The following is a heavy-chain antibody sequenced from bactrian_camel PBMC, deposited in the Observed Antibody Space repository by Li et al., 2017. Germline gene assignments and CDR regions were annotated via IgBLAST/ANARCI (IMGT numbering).Heavy chain of an antibody. CDR3: AAKYGGNCGDWAQYRN. J-gene: IGHJ4*01. CDR2: ISPGSIT. V-gene: IGHV3S53*01. CDR1: GYMDTTYC. Sequence: QVQLVESGGGSVQAGGSLRLSCAVSGYMDTTYCMGWFRQAPGKKREGVAGISPGSITIYRTSDMRGRYIISRDNAKNEAYLELNDVRLVDSGMWYCAAKYGGNCGDWAQYRNWGQGTQVTVS. D-gene: IGHD6*01.